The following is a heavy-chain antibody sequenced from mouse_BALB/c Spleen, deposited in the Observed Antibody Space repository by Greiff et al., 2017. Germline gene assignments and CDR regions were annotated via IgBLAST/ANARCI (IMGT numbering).Heavy chain of an antibody. CDR2: SRNKANDYTT. V-gene: IGHV7-1*02. CDR1: GFTFSDFY. Sequence: EVKVVESGGGLVQPGGSLRLSCATSGFTFSDFYMEWVRQPPGKRLEWIAASRNKANDYTTEYSASVKGRFIVSRDTSQSILYLQMNALRAEDTAIYYCARDGGDLGGFAYWGQGTLVTVSA. J-gene: IGHJ3*01. D-gene: IGHD3-1*01. CDR3: ARDGGDLGGFAY.